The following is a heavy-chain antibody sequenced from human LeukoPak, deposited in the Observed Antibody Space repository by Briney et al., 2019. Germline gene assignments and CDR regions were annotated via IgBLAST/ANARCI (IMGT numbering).Heavy chain of an antibody. D-gene: IGHD2-2*01. CDR3: ARGVVPAAVYYYYYYMDV. CDR2: ISSSSTYI. J-gene: IGHJ6*03. CDR1: GFTFSSYS. Sequence: GGSLRLSCAASGFTFSSYSMNWVRQAPGKGLEWVSSISSSSTYIYYADSVKGRFTISRDNAKNSLYLQMNSLRVEDTAVYYCARGVVPAAVYYYYYYMDVWAKGPRSPSP. V-gene: IGHV3-21*01.